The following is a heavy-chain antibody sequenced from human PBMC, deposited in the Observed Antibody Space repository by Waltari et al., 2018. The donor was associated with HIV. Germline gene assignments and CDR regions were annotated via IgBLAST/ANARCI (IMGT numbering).Heavy chain of an antibody. D-gene: IGHD2-15*01. CDR3: ARDICSGGSCYSYYFDY. V-gene: IGHV1-2*02. CDR1: GYTFTGYY. Sequence: QVQLVQSGAEVKKPGASVKVSCKASGYTFTGYYMHWVRQAPGQGLEWMGWRNPNKGGRKYAQKFQDRVTMTRETSISTAYMELGRLRSDDTAVYYCARDICSGGSCYSYYFDYWGQGTLVTVSS. CDR2: RNPNKGGR. J-gene: IGHJ4*02.